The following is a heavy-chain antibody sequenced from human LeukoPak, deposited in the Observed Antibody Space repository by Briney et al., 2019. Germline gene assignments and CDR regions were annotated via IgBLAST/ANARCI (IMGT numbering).Heavy chain of an antibody. J-gene: IGHJ3*02. Sequence: GGSLRLSCAASGFTFSSYEMNWVRQAPGKGLEWVSYISSGGRTIYYADSVKGRFTISRDNAKNSLYLQMNSLRAEDTAVYYCARLYSSSSGKAFDIWGQGTMVTVSS. CDR1: GFTFSSYE. CDR2: ISSGGRTI. V-gene: IGHV3-48*03. D-gene: IGHD6-6*01. CDR3: ARLYSSSSGKAFDI.